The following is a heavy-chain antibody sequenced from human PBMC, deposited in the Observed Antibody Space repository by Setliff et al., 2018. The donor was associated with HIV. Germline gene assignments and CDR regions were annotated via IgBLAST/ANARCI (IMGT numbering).Heavy chain of an antibody. V-gene: IGHV1-24*01. CDR3: ASEFSSGYYYGTDAFDI. J-gene: IGHJ3*02. Sequence: VKVSCKVSGYTLTELSMHWVRQAPGKGLEWTGGFDPEDGETIYAQKFQGRVTMTEDTSTDTAYMELSSLRSEDTAVYYCASEFSSGYYYGTDAFDIWGQGTMVTVSS. CDR1: GYTLTELS. CDR2: FDPEDGET. D-gene: IGHD3-22*01.